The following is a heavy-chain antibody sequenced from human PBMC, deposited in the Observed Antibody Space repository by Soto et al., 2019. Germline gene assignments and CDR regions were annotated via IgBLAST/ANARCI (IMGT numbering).Heavy chain of an antibody. CDR2: IYYSGNR. Sequence: PSETLSLTCTVSGGSISGSSYYWDWIRQPPGKGLEWIGSIYYSGNRYYSPSLKSRVTMSVDTSKNQFSLKLSSVTPEDTAVYYCVRLIGNSWLDFWGQGTLVTVSS. J-gene: IGHJ5*01. CDR3: VRLIGNSWLDF. D-gene: IGHD1-26*01. V-gene: IGHV4-39*01. CDR1: GGSISGSSYY.